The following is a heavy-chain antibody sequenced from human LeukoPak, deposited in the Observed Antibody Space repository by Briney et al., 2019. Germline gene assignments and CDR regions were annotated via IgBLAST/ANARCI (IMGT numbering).Heavy chain of an antibody. D-gene: IGHD3-22*01. CDR1: GGSISSYY. J-gene: IGHJ3*02. Sequence: SETLSLTCTVSGGSISSYYWSWIRQPAGKGLEWIGRIYTSGSTNYNPSLKSRVTMSVDTSKNQFSLKLSSVTAADTAVYHCARDLPPASSGYYFDAFDIWGQGTMVTVSS. V-gene: IGHV4-4*07. CDR2: IYTSGST. CDR3: ARDLPPASSGYYFDAFDI.